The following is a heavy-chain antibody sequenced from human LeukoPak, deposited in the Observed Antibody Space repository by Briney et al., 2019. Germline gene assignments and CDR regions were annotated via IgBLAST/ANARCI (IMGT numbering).Heavy chain of an antibody. Sequence: PSETLSLTCTVSGGSVSDYRSYWPWIRQPPGKGLEWVGSVYHNGDTYCNPALKSRVTISVDTSKNQFSLKLSLVTAADTAVYYCARDPGGVNDYWGQGTLVTVSS. CDR2: VYHNGDT. CDR3: ARDPGGVNDY. J-gene: IGHJ4*02. V-gene: IGHV4-39*07. CDR1: GGSVSDYRSY. D-gene: IGHD3-10*01.